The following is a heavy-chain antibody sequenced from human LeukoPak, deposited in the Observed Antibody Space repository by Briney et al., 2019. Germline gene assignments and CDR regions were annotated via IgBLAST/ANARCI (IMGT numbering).Heavy chain of an antibody. CDR3: AREGSGNTAMAAPDY. V-gene: IGHV4-34*01. D-gene: IGHD5-18*01. Sequence: PSETLSLTCAVYGGSFSGYYWSWIRQPPGKGLEWIGEINHSGSTNYSSSLKSRVTISVDTSKNQFSLKLSSVTAADTAVYYCAREGSGNTAMAAPDYWGQGTLVTVSS. CDR1: GGSFSGYY. J-gene: IGHJ4*02. CDR2: INHSGST.